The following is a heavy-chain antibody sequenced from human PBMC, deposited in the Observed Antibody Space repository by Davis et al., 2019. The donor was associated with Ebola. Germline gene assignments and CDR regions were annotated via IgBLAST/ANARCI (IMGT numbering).Heavy chain of an antibody. CDR1: GFTFDYYG. V-gene: IGHV3-23*01. D-gene: IGHD6-19*01. Sequence: GESLKISCVVSGFTFDYYGMSWLRQTPGKGLQWVALISGSGGNTFYIDSVNGRFTISRDNSNNTLYLQMDSLRGDDTAVYYCAKHEQWLDAYWGQGTRVTVSS. CDR2: ISGSGGNT. CDR3: AKHEQWLDAY. J-gene: IGHJ4*02.